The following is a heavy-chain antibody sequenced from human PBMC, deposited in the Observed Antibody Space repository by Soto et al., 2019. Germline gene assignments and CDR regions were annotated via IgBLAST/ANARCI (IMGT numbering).Heavy chain of an antibody. J-gene: IGHJ5*02. CDR2: IYPGGSDT. Sequence: PGESLKISCKGSGYSFTSYWIGWVRQMPGKGLEWMGIIYPGGSDTRYSPSFQGQVTISADKSISTAYLQWSSLKASDTAMYYCARGVYCSSTSCYLWFDPWGQGTLVTVSS. CDR1: GYSFTSYW. V-gene: IGHV5-51*01. D-gene: IGHD2-2*01. CDR3: ARGVYCSSTSCYLWFDP.